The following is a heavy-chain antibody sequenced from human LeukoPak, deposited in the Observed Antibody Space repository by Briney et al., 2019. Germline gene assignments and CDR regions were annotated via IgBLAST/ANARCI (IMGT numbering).Heavy chain of an antibody. CDR2: IYPGDSNT. V-gene: IGHV5-51*01. CDR1: GYSFTTFW. D-gene: IGHD4-17*01. CDR3: ARPSGDNRFDH. J-gene: IGHJ4*02. Sequence: GESLKIPCKASGYSFTTFWIGWVRQMPGKGLEWVGVIYPGDSNTRYSASFQGQVSISVDKSISTAYLQWSSLQALDTAIYYCARPSGDNRFDHWGQGTLVTVSS.